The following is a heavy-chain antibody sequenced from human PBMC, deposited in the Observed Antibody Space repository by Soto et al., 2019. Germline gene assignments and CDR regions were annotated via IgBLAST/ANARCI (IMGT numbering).Heavy chain of an antibody. D-gene: IGHD3-16*02. Sequence: GGTLILSCAVCGFRLRDYWMSWDRQAPGKGLEWVANIKQDESDKYYVDSVKGRFTISRDNAKNALYLQMNSLRVEDTAVYYCAAYCYTMTCTHFHGYSWGQGTQVTVSS. CDR2: IKQDESDK. CDR1: GFRLRDYW. V-gene: IGHV3-7*03. CDR3: AAYCYTMTCTHFHGYS. J-gene: IGHJ5*02.